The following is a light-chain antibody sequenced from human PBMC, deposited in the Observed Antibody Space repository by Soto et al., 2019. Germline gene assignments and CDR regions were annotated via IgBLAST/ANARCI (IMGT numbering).Light chain of an antibody. CDR2: GSS. J-gene: IGKJ4*01. CDR1: QSVSSN. V-gene: IGKV3-15*01. CDR3: QQYNNWPLT. Sequence: EIVMTHSPATLSVSPGERATLSCRASQSVSSNLAWYQQKPAQAPRLLIYGSSTRATGIPARFSGSGSGTDFTLTISSLQSEDFAVYYCQQYNNWPLTFGGGTRVEIK.